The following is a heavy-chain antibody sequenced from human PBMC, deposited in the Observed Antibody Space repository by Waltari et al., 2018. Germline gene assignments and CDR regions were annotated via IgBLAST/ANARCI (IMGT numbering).Heavy chain of an antibody. V-gene: IGHV4-59*08. CDR2: MSDLDKTT. D-gene: IGHD4-4*01. J-gene: IGHJ5*02. Sequence: QLQLQESGPGLVKPSETLSLSCAVSGGSISSNYWSWIRQSPGKGLEWIGRMSDLDKTTDDNPSLKSRVTISTDTSKNQFSLKVNSVTAADSALYYCATNSINSVIRFDVWGPGVLVSVS. CDR1: GGSISSNY. CDR3: ATNSINSVIRFDV.